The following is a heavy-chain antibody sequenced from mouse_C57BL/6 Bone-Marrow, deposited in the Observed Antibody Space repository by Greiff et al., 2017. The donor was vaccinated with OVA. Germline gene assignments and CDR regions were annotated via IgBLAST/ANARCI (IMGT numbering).Heavy chain of an antibody. CDR2: IWSDGST. D-gene: IGHD4-1*01. V-gene: IGHV2-6-1*01. Sequence: VQLVESGPGLVAPSQSLSITCTVSGFSLTSYGVHWVRQPPGKGLEWLGVIWSDGSTNYHSALISSLSISKDNSKSQVYLKMNSLQTDDTAMYYCARHGQTGSYYAMDYWGQGTSVTVSS. J-gene: IGHJ4*01. CDR1: GFSLTSYG. CDR3: ARHGQTGSYYAMDY.